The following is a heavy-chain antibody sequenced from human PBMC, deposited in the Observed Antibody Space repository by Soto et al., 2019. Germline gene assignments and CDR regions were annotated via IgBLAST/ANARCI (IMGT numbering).Heavy chain of an antibody. CDR1: GFTFGSYA. Sequence: EVQLLESGGAVVQPGGSLTISCEASGFTFGSYAVSWVRQAPGKGLEWVSAISGSGGHTHYSDSVKGRFIISRDNSKSTMSLQMTSLRAEDSAIYYCARSEMTYNWNDWGQGTLVTVSS. D-gene: IGHD1-20*01. CDR2: ISGSGGHT. V-gene: IGHV3-23*01. J-gene: IGHJ4*02. CDR3: ARSEMTYNWND.